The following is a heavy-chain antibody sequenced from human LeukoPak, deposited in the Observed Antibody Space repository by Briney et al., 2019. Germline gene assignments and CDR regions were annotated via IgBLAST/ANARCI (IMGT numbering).Heavy chain of an antibody. CDR2: IIPIFGTA. J-gene: IGHJ4*02. CDR1: GGTFGSYA. Sequence: GASVKVSCKASGGTFGSYAISWVRQAPGQGLEWMGGIIPIFGTANYAQKFQGRVTMTRDMSTSTVYMELSSLRSEDTAVYYCTRTGRYYYDSSGYYFDYWGQGTLVTVSS. D-gene: IGHD3-22*01. V-gene: IGHV1-69*05. CDR3: TRTGRYYYDSSGYYFDY.